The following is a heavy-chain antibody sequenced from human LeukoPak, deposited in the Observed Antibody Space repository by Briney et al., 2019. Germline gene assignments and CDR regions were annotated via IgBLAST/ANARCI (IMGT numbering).Heavy chain of an antibody. D-gene: IGHD4-17*01. CDR2: IYYSGST. CDR3: ARGMTTVTKTDAFDI. J-gene: IGHJ3*02. V-gene: IGHV4-59*01. CDR1: GGSIGSYY. Sequence: SETLSLTCTVSGGSIGSYYWSWIRQPPGKGLEWIGYIYYSGSTNYNPSLKSRVTISVDTSKNQFSLKLSSVTAADTAVYYCARGMTTVTKTDAFDIWGQGTTVTVSS.